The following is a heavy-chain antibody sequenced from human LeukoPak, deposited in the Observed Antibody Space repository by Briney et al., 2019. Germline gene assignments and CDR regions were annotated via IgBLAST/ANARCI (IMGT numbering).Heavy chain of an antibody. J-gene: IGHJ3*02. V-gene: IGHV3-73*01. CDR2: IRSKANSYAT. CDR1: GFTFSGSA. Sequence: GGSLKLSCAASGFTFSGSAMHWVRQASGKGLEWVGRIRSKANSYATAYAASVNGRFTISRDDSKNTAYLQMNSLKTEDTAVYYCTRHLDYYDSSGSDDAFDIWGQGTMVTVSS. D-gene: IGHD3-22*01. CDR3: TRHLDYYDSSGSDDAFDI.